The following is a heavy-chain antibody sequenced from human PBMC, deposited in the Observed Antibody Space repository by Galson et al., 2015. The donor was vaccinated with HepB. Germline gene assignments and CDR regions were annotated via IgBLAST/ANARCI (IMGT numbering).Heavy chain of an antibody. CDR1: GYTFTSYG. CDR2: ISAYNGNT. J-gene: IGHJ6*02. CDR3: ARVGDDDILTGYYLRNYYYYGMDV. V-gene: IGHV1-18*04. D-gene: IGHD3-9*01. Sequence: SVKVSCKASGYTFTSYGISWVRQAPGQGLEWMGWISAYNGNTNYAQKLQGRVTMTTDTSTSTAYMELRSLRSDDTAVYYCARVGDDDILTGYYLRNYYYYGMDVWGQGTTVTVSS.